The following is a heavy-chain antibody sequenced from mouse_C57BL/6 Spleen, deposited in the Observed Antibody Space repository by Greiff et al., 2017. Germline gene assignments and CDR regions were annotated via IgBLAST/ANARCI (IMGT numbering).Heavy chain of an antibody. CDR1: GYTFTDYY. V-gene: IGHV1-26*01. D-gene: IGHD4-1*01. CDR2: INPNNGGT. J-gene: IGHJ2*01. CDR3: ARGGELGADY. Sequence: EVQLQQSGPELVKPGASVKISCKASGYTFTDYYMNWVKQSHGKSLEWIGAINPNNGGTSYNQKFKGKATLTVDKSSSTAYMELRSLTSEGSAVYYCARGGELGADYWGQGTTLTVSS.